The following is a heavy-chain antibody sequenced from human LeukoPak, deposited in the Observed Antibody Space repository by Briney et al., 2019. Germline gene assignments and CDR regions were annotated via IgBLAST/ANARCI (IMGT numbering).Heavy chain of an antibody. Sequence: SETLSLTCTVSGGSISSYYWSWIRQPPGKGLEWIGYIYYSGSTNYDPSLKSRVTISVDTSKNQFSLKLSSVTAADTAVYYCARDGAGDAFDIWGQGTMVTVSS. V-gene: IGHV4-59*01. CDR1: GGSISSYY. D-gene: IGHD6-19*01. CDR3: ARDGAGDAFDI. J-gene: IGHJ3*02. CDR2: IYYSGST.